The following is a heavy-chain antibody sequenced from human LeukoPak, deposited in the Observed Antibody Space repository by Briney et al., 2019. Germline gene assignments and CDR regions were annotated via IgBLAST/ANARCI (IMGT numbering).Heavy chain of an antibody. V-gene: IGHV1-2*02. CDR1: GYTFTGYY. D-gene: IGHD2-15*01. CDR3: AREHDIVVVVAATKEFDY. Sequence: ASVKVSCKASGYTFTGYYMHWVRQAPGQGPEGMGWINPNSGGTNYAQKFQGRVTMTRDTSISTAYMELSRLRSDDTAVYYCAREHDIVVVVAATKEFDYWGQGTLVTVSS. CDR2: INPNSGGT. J-gene: IGHJ4*02.